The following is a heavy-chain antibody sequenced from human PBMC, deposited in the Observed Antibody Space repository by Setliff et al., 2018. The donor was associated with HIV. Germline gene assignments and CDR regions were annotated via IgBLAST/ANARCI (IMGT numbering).Heavy chain of an antibody. D-gene: IGHD3-9*01. CDR3: ATNFLYDILTGYFPYQFDQ. CDR2: ISSSGGST. V-gene: IGHV3-21*01. CDR1: GFSFSSYS. Sequence: GGSLRLSCAASGFSFSSYSMNWVRQAPGKGLEWVSGISSSGGSTYYADSVKGRFTISSDNAKDSMFLQMNSLRGEDTAVYYCATNFLYDILTGYFPYQFDQWGQGTLVTVSS. J-gene: IGHJ4*02.